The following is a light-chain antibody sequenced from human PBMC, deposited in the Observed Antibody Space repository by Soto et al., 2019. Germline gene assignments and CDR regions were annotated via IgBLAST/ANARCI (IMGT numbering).Light chain of an antibody. Sequence: QAVVTQPPSVSAAPGQKVTISCSGSSSNIGNNYVSWYQQLPGTAPKLLIYDNNKRPSGIPDRFSGSKSGTSATLGITGLQTGDEADYYCGTWDSSLSEGVFGTGTKLTVL. CDR1: SSNIGNNY. CDR3: GTWDSSLSEGV. V-gene: IGLV1-51*01. CDR2: DNN. J-gene: IGLJ1*01.